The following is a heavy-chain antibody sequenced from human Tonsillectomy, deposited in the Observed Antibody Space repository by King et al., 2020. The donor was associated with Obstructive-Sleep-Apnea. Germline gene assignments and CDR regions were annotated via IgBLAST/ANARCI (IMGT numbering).Heavy chain of an antibody. CDR2: IYHSGST. Sequence: PLQESGPGLVKPSGTLSLTCAVSGGSISSTNWWSWVRQPPGKGLEWIGEIYHSGSTNYNPSLKSRVTISVDKSKNQFSLKLSSVTAADTAVYYCARVVYDFWSGYYQGPGGMDVWGQGTTVTVSS. CDR1: GGSISSTNW. V-gene: IGHV4-4*02. J-gene: IGHJ6*02. CDR3: ARVVYDFWSGYYQGPGGMDV. D-gene: IGHD3-3*01.